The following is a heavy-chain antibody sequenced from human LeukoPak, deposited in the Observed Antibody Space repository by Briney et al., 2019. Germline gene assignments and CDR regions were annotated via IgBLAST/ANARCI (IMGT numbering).Heavy chain of an antibody. J-gene: IGHJ4*02. CDR3: ARHLSSITSCPNY. V-gene: IGHV5-51*01. CDR2: IYPGNSDI. Sequence: GESLKLSCKGSGYSFSSYWIAWVRHMPGKGLEWMGVIYPGNSDITYSPSFQGQVTISADKSVSTAYLHWSSLKASDTAIYYCARHLSSITSCPNYWGQGTLVTVSS. CDR1: GYSFSSYW. D-gene: IGHD2-2*01.